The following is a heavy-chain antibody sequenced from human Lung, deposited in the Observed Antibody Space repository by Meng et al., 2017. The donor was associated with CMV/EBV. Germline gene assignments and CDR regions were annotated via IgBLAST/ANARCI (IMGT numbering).Heavy chain of an antibody. CDR1: GGSISSNGYY. Sequence: LRVQGWGQGRVKPSEALSSTFTVAGGSISSNGYYWDWVRQHPGKGLEWIGAIYHSGSTSYNPSLQSRVTMFVDTSKNQFSLMLTSVTATDTAVYYCARRRGGSGRDCWGQGTLVTVSS. CDR3: ARRRGGSGRDC. D-gene: IGHD3-10*01. V-gene: IGHV4-39*01. CDR2: IYHSGST. J-gene: IGHJ4*02.